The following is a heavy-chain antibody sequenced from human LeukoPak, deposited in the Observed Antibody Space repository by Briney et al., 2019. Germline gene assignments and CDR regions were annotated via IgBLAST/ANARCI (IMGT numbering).Heavy chain of an antibody. CDR1: GFTFGRYA. CDR3: AKVNNIAVAGTLDY. Sequence: GGSLRLSCAASGFTFGRYAMNWVRQAPGKGLEWVSAISGSAAGTYYADSVKGRFTISRDNSKNTLYPQMNSLRAEDTAAYYCAKVNNIAVAGTLDYWGQGTLVTVSS. CDR2: ISGSAAGT. J-gene: IGHJ4*02. D-gene: IGHD6-13*01. V-gene: IGHV3-23*01.